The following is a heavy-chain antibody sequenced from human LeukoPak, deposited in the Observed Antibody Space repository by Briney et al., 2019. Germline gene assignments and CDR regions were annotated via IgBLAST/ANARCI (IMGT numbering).Heavy chain of an antibody. CDR1: GFTFSRYA. CDR3: AKEGEVNEVSYFDY. J-gene: IGHJ4*02. D-gene: IGHD3-16*01. V-gene: IGHV3-23*01. CDR2: LGDGGNYP. Sequence: GGSLRLSCAASGFTFSRYAMSWVRQAPGKGLEWVSSLGDGGNYPYYADSVKGRFTISRDNSKNTLYLQMNSLRAEDTAVYYCAKEGEVNEVSYFDYWGQGTLVTVSS.